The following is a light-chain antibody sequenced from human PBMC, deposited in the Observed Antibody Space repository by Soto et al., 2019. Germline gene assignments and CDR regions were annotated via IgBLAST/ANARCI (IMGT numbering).Light chain of an antibody. CDR3: QQLNSYP. J-gene: IGKJ1*01. CDR2: AAS. CDR1: QGISSY. V-gene: IGKV1-9*01. Sequence: DIQLTKSPSFLSASVGDRVTITCRASQGISSYLAWNQQKPGKAPKLLIYAASTLQSGVPSRFSGSGSGTEFTLTISRLQPEDFATYYCQQLNSYPFGQGTKVEIK.